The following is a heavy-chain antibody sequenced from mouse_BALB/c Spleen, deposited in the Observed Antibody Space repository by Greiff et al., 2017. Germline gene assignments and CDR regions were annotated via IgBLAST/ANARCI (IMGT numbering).Heavy chain of an antibody. J-gene: IGHJ1*01. CDR2: INPYNDGT. V-gene: IGHV1-14*01. CDR1: GYSFTSYV. D-gene: IGHD2-1*01. CDR3: AGGNYGYWYFDV. Sequence: EVLLVESGPELVKPGASVKMSCKASGYSFTSYVMHWVKQKPGQGLEWIGYINPYNDGTKYNEKFKGKATLTSDKSSSTVYMELSSLTSEDSAVYYCAGGNYGYWYFDVWGAGTTVTVSS.